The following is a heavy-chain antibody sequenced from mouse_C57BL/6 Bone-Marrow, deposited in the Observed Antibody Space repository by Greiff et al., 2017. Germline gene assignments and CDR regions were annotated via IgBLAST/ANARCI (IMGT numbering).Heavy chain of an antibody. CDR1: GFNIKDHY. J-gene: IGHJ2*01. CDR3: SSFDGNYFDF. CDR2: IDPEIGDT. D-gene: IGHD2-3*01. V-gene: IGHV14-4*01. Sequence: VQLKQSGAELVRPGASVKLSCTASGFNIKDHYIHWVKQRPEQGLEWIGWIDPEIGDTEYASKFQGKATITSDTSSNTAYLQLSSLTSEDTAVYYCSSFDGNYFDFWGQGTPLTVAS.